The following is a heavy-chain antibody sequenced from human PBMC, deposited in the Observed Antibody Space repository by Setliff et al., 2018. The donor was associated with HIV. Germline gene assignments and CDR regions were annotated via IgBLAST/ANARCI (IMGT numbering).Heavy chain of an antibody. J-gene: IGHJ5*02. V-gene: IGHV3-7*03. CDR2: VNEDGTEK. CDR3: AALSLRTNAVYGVISTRFDP. Sequence: GESLKISCETSGFTFGKHWMNWVRQAPGRGLEWVANVNEDGTEKHYVDSVKGRFTISRDNAKNSLYLQMNSLRADDTAVYYCAALSLRTNAVYGVISTRFDPWGQGTLVTVSS. CDR1: GFTFGKHW. D-gene: IGHD2-8*01.